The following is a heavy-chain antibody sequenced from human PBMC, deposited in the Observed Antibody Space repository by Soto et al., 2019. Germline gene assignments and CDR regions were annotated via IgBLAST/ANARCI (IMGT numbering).Heavy chain of an antibody. CDR1: GFTLSGYA. Sequence: EVQLAESGGGLAQPGGSLRLSCAASGFTLSGYAMDWVRQAPGKGLEYVSGISSNGVGTYYANSVQGRFTISRDNSKNTVYLQMGSLRPEAMAVYYCARRARPDVYYMDVWGKGTTVTVSS. CDR2: ISSNGVGT. D-gene: IGHD6-6*01. V-gene: IGHV3-64*01. CDR3: ARRARPDVYYMDV. J-gene: IGHJ6*03.